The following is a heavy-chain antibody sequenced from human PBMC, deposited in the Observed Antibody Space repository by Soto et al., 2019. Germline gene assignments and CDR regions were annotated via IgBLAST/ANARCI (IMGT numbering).Heavy chain of an antibody. CDR2: IKSKADGGTT. CDR3: TTDRVDYDFWSGYYYYGMDV. D-gene: IGHD3-3*01. CDR1: GFTFRNAW. Sequence: GVSLRLFCSASGFTFRNAWRSWVRQAPGKGLEWVGRIKSKADGGTTDYAAPVEGRFTISRDDSKNTLYLQMNSLKREEKAVYYCTTDRVDYDFWSGYYYYGMDVWGKGTTVTVSS. V-gene: IGHV3-15*01. J-gene: IGHJ6*04.